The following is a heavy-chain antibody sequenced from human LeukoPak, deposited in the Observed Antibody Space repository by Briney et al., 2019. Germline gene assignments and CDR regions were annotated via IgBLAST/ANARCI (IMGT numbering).Heavy chain of an antibody. CDR2: IYTSGST. Sequence: SETLSLTCTVSGGSISSYYWSWIRQPAGKGLEWIGPIYTSGSTNYNPSLKSRVTMSVDTSKNQFSLKLSSVTAADTAVYYCARESLSIAAQNWFDPWGQGTLVTVSS. J-gene: IGHJ5*02. D-gene: IGHD6-6*01. CDR3: ARESLSIAAQNWFDP. V-gene: IGHV4-4*07. CDR1: GGSISSYY.